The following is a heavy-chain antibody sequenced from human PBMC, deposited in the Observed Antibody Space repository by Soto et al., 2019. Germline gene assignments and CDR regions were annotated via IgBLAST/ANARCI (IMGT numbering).Heavy chain of an antibody. J-gene: IGHJ4*02. CDR1: GFTFSRYW. CDR2: IKQDGSEK. CDR3: ARDGRIAVAGTSY. Sequence: EVQLVESGGGLVQPGGSLRLSCAASGFTFSRYWMSWVRQAPGKGLEWVANIKQDGSEKYYVDSVKGRFTISRDNAKNSLYLQINSLRAEDTAVYYCARDGRIAVAGTSYWGQGTLVTVSS. V-gene: IGHV3-7*01. D-gene: IGHD6-19*01.